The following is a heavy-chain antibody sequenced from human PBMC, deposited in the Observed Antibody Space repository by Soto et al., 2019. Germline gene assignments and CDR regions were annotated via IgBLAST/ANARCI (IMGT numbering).Heavy chain of an antibody. CDR3: AIDGDTNIVGNYFDY. J-gene: IGHJ4*02. CDR2: ISGSGGFT. Sequence: EVQLLESGGGLVQPGGSLRLSCAASGFTFSNYAMNWVRQAPGKGLEWVSAISGSGGFTYYADSVKGRFTISRDNSKNTLFLQMNSLRAEDTAVFYCAIDGDTNIVGNYFDYWGQGTLVTVSS. V-gene: IGHV3-23*01. D-gene: IGHD5-12*01. CDR1: GFTFSNYA.